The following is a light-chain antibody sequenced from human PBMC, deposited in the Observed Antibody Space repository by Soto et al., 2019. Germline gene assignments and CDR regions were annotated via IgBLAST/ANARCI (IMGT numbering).Light chain of an antibody. CDR3: QQRSNWRLT. CDR1: QSVSSN. J-gene: IGKJ4*02. V-gene: IGKV3-15*01. CDR2: GAS. Sequence: EIVMTQSPATLSVSPGERATLSCRASQSVSSNLAWYQQKPGQPPRLLIYGASTRATGIPARFSGSGSGTEFTLTISSLEPEDFAVYYCQQRSNWRLTFGGGTKVDI.